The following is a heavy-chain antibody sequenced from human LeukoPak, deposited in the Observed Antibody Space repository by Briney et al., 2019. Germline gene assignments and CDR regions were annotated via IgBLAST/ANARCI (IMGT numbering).Heavy chain of an antibody. CDR3: SKWGDYDVLTGYYDSDF. J-gene: IGHJ4*02. D-gene: IGHD3-9*01. Sequence: GASLRLSCAASGFTFSNYAMSWVRQAPGKGLEWVSAIVGSGGSTYYADSVKGRFSISRDNSKNTLFLQMNNLRVEDTALYYCSKWGDYDVLTGYYDSDFWGQGTLVTVSS. V-gene: IGHV3-23*01. CDR1: GFTFSNYA. CDR2: IVGSGGST.